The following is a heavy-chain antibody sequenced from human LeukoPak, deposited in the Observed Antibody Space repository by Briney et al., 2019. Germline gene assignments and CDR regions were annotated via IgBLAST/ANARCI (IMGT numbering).Heavy chain of an antibody. D-gene: IGHD1-1*01. V-gene: IGHV3-48*02. J-gene: IGHJ4*02. CDR3: ARQTGSASRFFDY. CDR1: GFTFSTYT. CDR2: ISSSSTTI. Sequence: GGSLRLSCAASGFTFSTYTMNWVRQAPGKGLEWVSSISSSSTTIYYADYVKGRFTISRDNAKNSLYLQMSSLRDEDTAVYYCARQTGSASRFFDYWGQGILITVSS.